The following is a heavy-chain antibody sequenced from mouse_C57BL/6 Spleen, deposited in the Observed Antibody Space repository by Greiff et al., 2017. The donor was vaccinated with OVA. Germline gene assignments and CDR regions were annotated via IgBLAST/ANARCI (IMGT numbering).Heavy chain of an antibody. V-gene: IGHV1-52*01. Sequence: VQLQQPGAELVRPGSSVKLSCKASGYTFTSYWMHWVKQRPIQGLEWIGNIDPSDSETHYNQKFKDKATLTVDKSSSTAYMQLSSLTSEDSAVYYCARGGGPRYFDVWGTGTTVTVSS. CDR3: ARGGGPRYFDV. CDR1: GYTFTSYW. J-gene: IGHJ1*03. CDR2: IDPSDSET. D-gene: IGHD6-1*01.